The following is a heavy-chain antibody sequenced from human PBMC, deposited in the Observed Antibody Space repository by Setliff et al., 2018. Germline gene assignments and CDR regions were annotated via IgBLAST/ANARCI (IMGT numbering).Heavy chain of an antibody. V-gene: IGHV4-4*07. J-gene: IGHJ6*03. Sequence: SETLSLTCTVSGGSISSYYWSWIRQPAGKGLEWIGRMYTSGSTNYNPSLKSRVTISLDTSKNQFSLKLSSVTAADMAVYYCAREQWLDPPGYYYMDVWAKGTTVTVSS. D-gene: IGHD6-19*01. CDR3: AREQWLDPPGYYYMDV. CDR2: MYTSGST. CDR1: GGSISSYY.